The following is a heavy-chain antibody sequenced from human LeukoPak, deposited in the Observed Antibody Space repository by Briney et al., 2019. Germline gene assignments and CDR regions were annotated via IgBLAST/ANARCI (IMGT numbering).Heavy chain of an antibody. CDR2: IYYSGTT. V-gene: IGHV4-59*01. J-gene: IGHJ4*02. CDR3: TREGPPVHYTGYYDY. CDR1: GGSINSY. D-gene: IGHD3-9*01. Sequence: PSETLSLTCTVSGGSINSYWSWIRQPPGKGLEWIGDIYYSGTTNYNPSLKSRVTISVDTSKNQVSLKPTSVTAADSAVYYCTREGPPVHYTGYYDYWGQGTLVTVSS.